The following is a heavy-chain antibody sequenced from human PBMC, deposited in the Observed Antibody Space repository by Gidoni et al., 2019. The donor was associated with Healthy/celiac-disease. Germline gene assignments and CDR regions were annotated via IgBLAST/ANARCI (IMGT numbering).Heavy chain of an antibody. CDR1: GGSISSGGYY. V-gene: IGHV4-31*03. CDR2: IYYSGST. J-gene: IGHJ4*02. Sequence: QVQLQESGPGLVKPSQTLSLTCTVSGGSISSGGYYWRWIRQHPGKGLEWIGYIYYSGSTYYNPSLKSRVTISVDTSKNQFSLKLSSVTAADTAVYYCAREGVNYYGSGSYYKGVDYWGQGTLVTVSS. CDR3: AREGVNYYGSGSYYKGVDY. D-gene: IGHD3-10*01.